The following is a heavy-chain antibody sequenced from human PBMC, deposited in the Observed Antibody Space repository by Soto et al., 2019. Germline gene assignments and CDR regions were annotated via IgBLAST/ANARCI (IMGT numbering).Heavy chain of an antibody. V-gene: IGHV3-30*18. D-gene: IGHD2-21*02. CDR3: AKEGPIFGVVTAIPYPPPDY. CDR1: GFTFSSYG. J-gene: IGHJ4*02. CDR2: ISYDGSNK. Sequence: QVQLVESGGGVVQPGRSLRLSCAASGFTFSSYGMHWVRQAPGKGLEWVAVISYDGSNKYYADSVKGRFTISRDNSKNTLYLQMNSLRAEDTAVYYCAKEGPIFGVVTAIPYPPPDYWGQGTLVTVSS.